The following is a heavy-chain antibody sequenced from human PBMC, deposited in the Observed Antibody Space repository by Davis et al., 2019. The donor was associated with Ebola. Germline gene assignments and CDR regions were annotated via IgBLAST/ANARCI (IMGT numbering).Heavy chain of an antibody. V-gene: IGHV1-46*01. CDR3: ARRASIVGYYYYMDV. CDR1: GYTFTGYY. D-gene: IGHD3-16*02. CDR2: INPSGGST. J-gene: IGHJ6*03. Sequence: ASVKVSCKASGYTFTGYYMHWVRQAPGQGLEWMGIINPSGGSTSYAQKFQGRVTMTRDTSTSTVYMELSSLRSEDTAVYYCARRASIVGYYYYMDVWGKGTTVTVSS.